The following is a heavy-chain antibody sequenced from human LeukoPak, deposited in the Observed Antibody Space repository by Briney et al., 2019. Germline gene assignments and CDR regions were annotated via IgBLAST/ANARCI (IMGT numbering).Heavy chain of an antibody. V-gene: IGHV1-8*01. Sequence: GASVTVSFKASGYTFTSYHIHWLRQATGQGLEWMGWMNPNRGNTGHAKKFQGRVTMTRNTSISTAYMELSSLRSEDTAVYYCARGGYCSGGSCYLWFDPWGQGTLVTVSS. D-gene: IGHD2-15*01. J-gene: IGHJ5*02. CDR1: GYTFTSYH. CDR3: ARGGYCSGGSCYLWFDP. CDR2: MNPNRGNT.